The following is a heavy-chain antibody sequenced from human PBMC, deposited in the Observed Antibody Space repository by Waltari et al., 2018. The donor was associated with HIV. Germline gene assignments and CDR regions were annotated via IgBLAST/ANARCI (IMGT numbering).Heavy chain of an antibody. V-gene: IGHV4-4*02. CDR1: GGSISSSNW. CDR2: IYHSGST. CDR3: ARGRERPHYYYYGMDV. Sequence: QVQLQESGPGLVKPSGTLSLTCPVSGGSISSSNWWRWVRRSPGKGLEWIGEIYHSGSTNYNPSRKSRVTISVDKSKNQFSLKLSSVTAADTAVYYCARGRERPHYYYYGMDVWGQGTTVTVSS. J-gene: IGHJ6*02.